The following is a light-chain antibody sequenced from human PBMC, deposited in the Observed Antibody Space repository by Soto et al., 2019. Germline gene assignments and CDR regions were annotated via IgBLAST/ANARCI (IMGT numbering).Light chain of an antibody. CDR2: DAS. CDR3: QQYESLPRT. CDR1: QGINYY. Sequence: DIQMTQSPSSLSASVGDRVTITCQATQGINYYLYLYQFKAGKAPKILIYDASNLETGVPSRFSGSGSGTDFTLTISSLQPEDFATYYCQQYESLPRTFGQGTKVDIK. V-gene: IGKV1-33*01. J-gene: IGKJ1*01.